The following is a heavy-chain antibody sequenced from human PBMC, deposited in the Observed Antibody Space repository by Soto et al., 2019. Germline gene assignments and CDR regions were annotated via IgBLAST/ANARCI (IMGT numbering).Heavy chain of an antibody. Sequence: PGGSLRLSCAASGFTFSSYAMHWVRQAPGKGLEWVAVISYDGSNKYYADSVKGRFTISRDNSKNTLYLQMNSLRAEDTAVYYCASTVDTAMATPFDYWGQGTQVTVSS. CDR2: ISYDGSNK. CDR1: GFTFSSYA. V-gene: IGHV3-30-3*01. J-gene: IGHJ4*02. CDR3: ASTVDTAMATPFDY. D-gene: IGHD5-18*01.